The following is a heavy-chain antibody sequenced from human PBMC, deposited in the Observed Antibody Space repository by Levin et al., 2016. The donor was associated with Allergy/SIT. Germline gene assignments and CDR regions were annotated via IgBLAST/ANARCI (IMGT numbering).Heavy chain of an antibody. D-gene: IGHD4-17*01. CDR2: IYHSGST. Sequence: WIRQPPGKGLEWIGYIYHSGSTYYNPSLRSRVTISVDRSKNQFSLKLSSVTAADTAVYYCARTVTPPNLYYFDYWGQGTLVTVSS. V-gene: IGHV4-30-2*01. CDR3: ARTVTPPNLYYFDY. J-gene: IGHJ4*02.